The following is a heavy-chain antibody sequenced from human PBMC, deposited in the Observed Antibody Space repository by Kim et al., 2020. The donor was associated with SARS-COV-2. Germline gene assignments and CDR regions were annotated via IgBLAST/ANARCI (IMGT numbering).Heavy chain of an antibody. V-gene: IGHV3-30*02. J-gene: IGHJ4*02. CDR3: VKEAAFTTVVVDYYFDY. Sequence: SVKGRFTVSRDKSRNTQYLQMNSLRTEDKALYYCVKEAAFTTVVVDYYFDYWGQGTLVTVSS. D-gene: IGHD2-15*01.